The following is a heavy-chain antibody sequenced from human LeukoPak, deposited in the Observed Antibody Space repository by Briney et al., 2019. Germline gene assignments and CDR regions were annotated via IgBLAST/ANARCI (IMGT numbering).Heavy chain of an antibody. Sequence: PSQTLSLTCTVSGGSISSGDYYWSWIRQPPGKGLEWIGYIYYSGTTYYSPSLKSRVTISVDTSKNQFSLKLSSVTAADTAVYYCASGYDFWSGYFGYWGQGTLVTVSS. CDR1: GGSISSGDYY. J-gene: IGHJ4*02. V-gene: IGHV4-30-4*08. D-gene: IGHD3-3*01. CDR3: ASGYDFWSGYFGY. CDR2: IYYSGTT.